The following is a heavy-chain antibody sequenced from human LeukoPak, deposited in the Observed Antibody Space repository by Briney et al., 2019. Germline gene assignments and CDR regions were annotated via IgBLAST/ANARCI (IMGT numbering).Heavy chain of an antibody. CDR2: INHSGST. J-gene: IGHJ4*02. D-gene: IGHD5-24*01. CDR3: ARPIKDGYNYFDY. CDR1: GGSFSGYY. V-gene: IGHV4-34*01. Sequence: KPSETLSLTCAVYGGSFSGYYWSWIRQPPGKGLEWIGEINHSGSTDYNPSLKSRVTISVDTSKNQFSLKLSSVTASDTAMYYCARPIKDGYNYFDYWGQGTLVTVSS.